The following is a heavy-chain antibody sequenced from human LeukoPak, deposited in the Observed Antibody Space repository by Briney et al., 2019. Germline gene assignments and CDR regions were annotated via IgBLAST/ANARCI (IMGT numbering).Heavy chain of an antibody. J-gene: IGHJ4*02. CDR2: IYYSGST. CDR3: ARDARVQKWFGELLKTTTYYFDY. Sequence: SETLSLTCTVSGGSISSSSYYWGWIRQPPGKGLEWIGSIYYSGSTYYNPSLKSRVSISVDTSKNQFSLKLSSVTAADTAVYYCARDARVQKWFGELLKTTTYYFDYWGQGTLVTVSS. V-gene: IGHV4-39*07. D-gene: IGHD3-10*01. CDR1: GGSISSSSYY.